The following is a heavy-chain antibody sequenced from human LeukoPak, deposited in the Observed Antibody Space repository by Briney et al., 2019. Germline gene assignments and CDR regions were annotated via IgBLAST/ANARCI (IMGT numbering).Heavy chain of an antibody. CDR3: ARAGGWGYSSSSGYYFDY. D-gene: IGHD6-6*01. J-gene: IGHJ4*02. CDR1: GFTFSSYS. V-gene: IGHV3-21*01. CDR2: ISSSSSYI. Sequence: GGSLRLSCAASGFTFSSYSMNWVRQAPGQGLEWVSSISSSSSYIYYADSVKGRFTISRDNAKNSLYLQMNSLRAEDTAVYYCARAGGWGYSSSSGYYFDYWGQGTLVTVSS.